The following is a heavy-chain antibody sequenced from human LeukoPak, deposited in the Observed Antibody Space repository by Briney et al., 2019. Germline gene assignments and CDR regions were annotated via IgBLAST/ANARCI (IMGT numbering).Heavy chain of an antibody. CDR1: GGSIGGYY. CDR2: VYYTGAT. D-gene: IGHD5-18*01. CDR3: ARCGNSYGTGYQFDP. J-gene: IGHJ5*02. V-gene: IGHV4-59*01. Sequence: SETLSLTCTVSGGSIGGYYWSWVRQTPGKGLEWIGFVYYTGATNYNPYLMSRVTISLDTSKNQFSLNLNSVDAADTAVYFCARCGNSYGTGYQFDPWSQGTLVTVSS.